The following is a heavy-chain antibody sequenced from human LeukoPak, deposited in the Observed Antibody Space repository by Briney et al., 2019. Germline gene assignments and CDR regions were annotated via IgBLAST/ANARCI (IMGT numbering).Heavy chain of an antibody. D-gene: IGHD6-13*01. Sequence: GRSLRLSCAASGFTFSSYGMHWVRQAPGKGLEWVAVISYDGSNKYYADSVKGRFTISRDNSKNTLYLQMNSLRAEDTAVYYCASLSSNFRRFDYWGQGTLVTVSS. CDR3: ASLSSNFRRFDY. CDR1: GFTFSSYG. CDR2: ISYDGSNK. J-gene: IGHJ4*02. V-gene: IGHV3-30*03.